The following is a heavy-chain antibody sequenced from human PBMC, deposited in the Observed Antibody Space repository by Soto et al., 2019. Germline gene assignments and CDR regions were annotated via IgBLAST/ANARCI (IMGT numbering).Heavy chain of an antibody. V-gene: IGHV3-30-3*01. CDR1: GFTFSSYA. CDR3: WIDRYYDFWSGTQVFDY. D-gene: IGHD3-3*01. CDR2: ISYDGSNK. J-gene: IGHJ4*02. Sequence: QVQLVESGGGVVQPGRSLRLSCAASGFTFSSYAMHWVRQAPGKGLEWVAVISYDGSNKYYADSVKGRFTISRDNSKNTLYLQMNSLRAEDRAVYDCWIDRYYDFWSGTQVFDYWGQGTLVTVCS.